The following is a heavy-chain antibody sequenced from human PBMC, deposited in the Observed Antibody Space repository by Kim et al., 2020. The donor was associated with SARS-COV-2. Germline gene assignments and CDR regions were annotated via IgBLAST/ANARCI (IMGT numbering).Heavy chain of an antibody. J-gene: IGHJ3*02. CDR3: ARAAIAVAERGFDI. D-gene: IGHD6-19*01. V-gene: IGHV4-34*01. CDR1: GGSFSGYY. Sequence: SETLSLTCAVYGGSFSGYYWSWIRQPPGKGLEWIGEINHSGSTNYNPSLKSRVTISVDTSKNQFSLKLSSVTAADTAVYYCARAAIAVAERGFDIWGQGTMVTVSS. CDR2: INHSGST.